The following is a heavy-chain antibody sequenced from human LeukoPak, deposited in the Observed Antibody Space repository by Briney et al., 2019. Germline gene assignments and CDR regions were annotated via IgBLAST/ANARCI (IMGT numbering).Heavy chain of an antibody. CDR1: GFTFSSYS. D-gene: IGHD2-8*01. CDR2: ISSSSSYI. CDR3: ARGSPTYELSYFDY. J-gene: IGHJ4*02. V-gene: IGHV3-21*01. Sequence: PGGSLRLSCSASGFTFSSYSMNWVRQAPGKGLEWVSAISSSSSYIYYADSVKGRFTISRDNAKNSLYLQMNSLRAEDTAVYYCARGSPTYELSYFDYWGQGTLVTVSS.